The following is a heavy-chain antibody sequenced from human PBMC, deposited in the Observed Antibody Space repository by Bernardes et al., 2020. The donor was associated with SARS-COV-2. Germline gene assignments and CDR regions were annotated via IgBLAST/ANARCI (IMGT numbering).Heavy chain of an antibody. CDR3: ARDQAYDY. CDR2: IYSSGGT. J-gene: IGHJ4*02. Sequence: GSLRLSCAASGFTVSSNYMSWVRQAPGKGLEWVSVIYSSGGTYYADSVKGRFTISRDNSKNTLYLQMNSLRAEDTAVYYCARDQAYDYWGQGTLVTVSS. V-gene: IGHV3-53*01. CDR1: GFTVSSNY.